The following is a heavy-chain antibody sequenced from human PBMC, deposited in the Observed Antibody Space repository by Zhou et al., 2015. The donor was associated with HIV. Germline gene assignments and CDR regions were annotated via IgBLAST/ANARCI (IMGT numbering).Heavy chain of an antibody. J-gene: IGHJ4*02. V-gene: IGHV1-18*01. CDR3: ARDFSNDH. D-gene: IGHD4-11*01. CDR1: GGTFSDSD. Sequence: QVQLVQSGTEVKKPGSSVKVSCKASGGTFSDSDISWVRQAPGQGLEWMGWISTYNGRTDYAQKFQGRVTMTTDTSTNTAYMDLRRLRSDDTAVYYCARDFSNDHWGQGTLVTVSS. CDR2: ISTYNGRT.